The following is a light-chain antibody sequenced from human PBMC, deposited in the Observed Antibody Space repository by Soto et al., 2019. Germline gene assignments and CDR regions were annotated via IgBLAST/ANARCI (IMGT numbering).Light chain of an antibody. Sequence: EIVLTQSPASVSLSAVAIATLTCRASQSVSTYLAWYQQKPGQAPRLLIYDASNRATGIPARFGGSGSETDFTLTISSLEPEDFAVYYCQQRSNWPRTLGQGTRLE. CDR2: DAS. J-gene: IGKJ5*01. CDR3: QQRSNWPRT. CDR1: QSVSTY. V-gene: IGKV3-11*01.